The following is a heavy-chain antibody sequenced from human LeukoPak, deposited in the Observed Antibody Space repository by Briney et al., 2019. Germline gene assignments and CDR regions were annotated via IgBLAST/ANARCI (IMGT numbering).Heavy chain of an antibody. V-gene: IGHV3-9*01. CDR3: AALLGGPHPGY. D-gene: IGHD7-27*01. CDR2: ITWNSGTI. Sequence: GGSLRLSCAASGFTFDDYAMHWVRQAPGKGLEWVSGITWNSGTIGYADSVRGRFTISRDNAKNSPYLQMNSLRAKDTAVYYCAALLGGPHPGYWGQGTLVTVSS. J-gene: IGHJ4*02. CDR1: GFTFDDYA.